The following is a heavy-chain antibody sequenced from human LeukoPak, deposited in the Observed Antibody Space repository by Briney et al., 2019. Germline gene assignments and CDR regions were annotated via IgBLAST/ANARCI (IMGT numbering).Heavy chain of an antibody. CDR1: GFTFSSYW. CDR2: VKHDGSEK. Sequence: GGSLRLSCAASGFTFSSYWMSWVRQAPGKGLEWVANVKHDGSEKYYVDSVKGRFTISRDNGKNSLYLQMNSLRVEDMAVYYCARAPREWLLGYHFEYWGQGTLVTVSS. V-gene: IGHV3-7*01. J-gene: IGHJ4*02. D-gene: IGHD3-3*01. CDR3: ARAPREWLLGYHFEY.